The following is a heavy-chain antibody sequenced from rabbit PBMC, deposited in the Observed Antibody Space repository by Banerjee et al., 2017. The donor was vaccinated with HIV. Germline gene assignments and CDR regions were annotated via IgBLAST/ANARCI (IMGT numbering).Heavy chain of an antibody. CDR1: GFSFSSGYD. CDR2: IYTGSSGST. CDR3: ARDLAGVIGWNFGL. Sequence: QQQLEESGGGLVKPGGTLTLTCKASGFSFSSGYDMCWVRQAPGKGLEWIGCIYTGSSGSTHYASWAKGRFTISKTSSTTVTLQMTSLTAADTATYLCARDLAGVIGWNFGLWGPGTLVTVS. V-gene: IGHV1S45*01. D-gene: IGHD4-1*01. J-gene: IGHJ4*01.